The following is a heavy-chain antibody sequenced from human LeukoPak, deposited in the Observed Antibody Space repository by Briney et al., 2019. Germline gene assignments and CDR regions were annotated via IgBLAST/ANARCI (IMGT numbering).Heavy chain of an antibody. Sequence: PSGTLSLTCAVSGGSISSSNWWSWVRQPPGKGLEWIGEIYHSGSTNYNPSLKSRVTISVDKSKNQFSLKLSSVTAADTAVYYCARDSNDYGDYWYFDLWGRGTLVTVSS. V-gene: IGHV4-4*02. J-gene: IGHJ2*01. CDR2: IYHSGST. CDR3: ARDSNDYGDYWYFDL. D-gene: IGHD4-17*01. CDR1: GGSISSSNW.